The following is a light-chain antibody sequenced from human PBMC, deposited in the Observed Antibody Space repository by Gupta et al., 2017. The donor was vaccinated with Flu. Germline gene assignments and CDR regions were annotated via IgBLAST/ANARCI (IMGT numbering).Light chain of an antibody. Sequence: SYVLTPPPSVSVAPGQTARITWGGNNIGSKSVNWYQQKPGQAPVLVVYDDSDRPSGIPERFSGSNSGNTATLTISRVEAGDEADYYCQVWDSSSDHWVFGGGTKLTVL. CDR2: DDS. J-gene: IGLJ3*02. V-gene: IGLV3-21*02. CDR3: QVWDSSSDHWV. CDR1: NIGSKS.